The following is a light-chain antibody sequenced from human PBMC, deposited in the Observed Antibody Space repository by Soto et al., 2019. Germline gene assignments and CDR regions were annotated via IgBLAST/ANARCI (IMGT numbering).Light chain of an antibody. V-gene: IGLV1-40*01. CDR1: SSNIGAGYD. CDR3: QSYDNSLSVYV. Sequence: QLVLTQPPSVSGAPGQRVTISCTGDSSNIGAGYDVHWYQQLPGTAPKLLIYVNINRPSGVPDRFSASRSDSSASLAITGLQAEDEADYYCQSYDNSLSVYVFGTGTKVTVL. J-gene: IGLJ1*01. CDR2: VNI.